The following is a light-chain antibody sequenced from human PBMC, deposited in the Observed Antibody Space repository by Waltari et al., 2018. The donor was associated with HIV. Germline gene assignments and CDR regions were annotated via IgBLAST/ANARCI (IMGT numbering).Light chain of an antibody. V-gene: IGLV1-40*01. Sequence: QSVLTQPPSVSGAPGRSVIITCTGNNSNIGAPYDVHWYQQLPGAAPKLLIPMTTNRLSGVRDRFSVSRSGTSDSLASTVIQAGDEADYYCPSYDTSLGASVFGGGTKLTVL. CDR1: NSNIGAPYD. CDR2: MTT. CDR3: PSYDTSLGASV. J-gene: IGLJ3*02.